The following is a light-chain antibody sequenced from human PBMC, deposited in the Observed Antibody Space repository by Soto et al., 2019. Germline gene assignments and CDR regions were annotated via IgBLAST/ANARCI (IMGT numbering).Light chain of an antibody. CDR3: QQRSKWPLT. CDR1: QGVDSY. CDR2: DTS. V-gene: IGKV3-11*01. J-gene: IGKJ3*01. Sequence: EIVLTQSAATLSLSPGARATLSCRASQGVDSYLAWYQQKPGQAPRLLIYDTSNRASDIPARFSGSGFGTDFTLTISSLEPEDFAVYYCQQRSKWPLTFGPGTKVDIK.